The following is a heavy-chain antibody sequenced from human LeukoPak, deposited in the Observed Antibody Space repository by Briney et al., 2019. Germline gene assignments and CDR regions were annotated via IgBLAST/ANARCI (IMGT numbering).Heavy chain of an antibody. CDR1: GFTFGTYA. Sequence: GGSLRLSCEASGFTFGTYAMTWVRQGPGKGLEWVSVISGDGDLTYYTNSVKGRFTISRDNSKNTLYLQMNSLRADDTALYYCAKATTRGGTSNYYHYGMDVWGHGTTVTVSS. J-gene: IGHJ6*02. CDR3: AKATTRGGTSNYYHYGMDV. V-gene: IGHV3-23*01. CDR2: ISGDGDLT. D-gene: IGHD1-1*01.